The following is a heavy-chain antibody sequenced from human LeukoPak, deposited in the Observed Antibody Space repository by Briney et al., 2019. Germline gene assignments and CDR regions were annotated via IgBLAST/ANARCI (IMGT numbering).Heavy chain of an antibody. J-gene: IGHJ5*02. CDR1: GYTFTSYG. V-gene: IGHV1-18*01. CDR2: ISAYNGNT. D-gene: IGHD3-22*01. CDR3: ASPPTYYHDSSGYYP. Sequence: ASVKVSCKASGYTFTSYGISWVRQAPGQGLEWMGWISAYNGNTHYAQKLQGRVTMTTDTSTSTVYMELRSLRSDDTAVYYCASPPTYYHDSSGYYPWGQGTLVTVSS.